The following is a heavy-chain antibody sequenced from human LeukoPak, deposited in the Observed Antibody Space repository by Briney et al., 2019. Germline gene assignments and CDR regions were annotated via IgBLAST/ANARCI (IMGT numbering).Heavy chain of an antibody. V-gene: IGHV1-8*01. D-gene: IGHD6-13*01. CDR2: MNPNSGNT. CDR1: GYTFTSYD. J-gene: IGHJ4*02. Sequence: ASVKVSCKASGYTFTSYDINWVRQATGQGLEWMGWMNPNSGNTGYAQKVQGRVTMTRKTSISTAYMELSSLRSEDTAVYYCVAAGLSFDYWGQGTLVTVSS. CDR3: VAAGLSFDY.